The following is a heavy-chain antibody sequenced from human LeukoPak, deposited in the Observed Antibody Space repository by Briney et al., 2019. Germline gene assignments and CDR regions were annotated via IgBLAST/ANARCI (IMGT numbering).Heavy chain of an antibody. J-gene: IGHJ4*02. V-gene: IGHV1-46*01. D-gene: IGHD1-1*01. CDR3: ASSRLERRDGY. CDR2: INPSGGST. Sequence: ASVKVSCKASGYTFTSYYIHWVRQAPGQGLQWMGIINPSGGSTSYAQNAQKFQGRVTMTSDTSTSTVYMELSSLRSEDTAVYYCASSRLERRDGYWGQGTLVTVSS. CDR1: GYTFTSYY.